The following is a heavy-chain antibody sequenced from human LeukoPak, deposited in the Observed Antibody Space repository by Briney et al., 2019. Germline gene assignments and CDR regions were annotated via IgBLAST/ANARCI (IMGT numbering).Heavy chain of an antibody. CDR2: IYYSGST. CDR3: ARVNYYDSSIDY. V-gene: IGHV4-31*03. J-gene: IGHJ4*02. D-gene: IGHD3-22*01. Sequence: TSETLSLTCTVSGGSISSGGYYWSWIRQHPGKGLEWIGYIYYSGSTYYNPSLKSRVTISVDTSKNQFSLKPSSVTAADTAVYYCARVNYYDSSIDYWGQGTLVTVSS. CDR1: GGSISSGGYY.